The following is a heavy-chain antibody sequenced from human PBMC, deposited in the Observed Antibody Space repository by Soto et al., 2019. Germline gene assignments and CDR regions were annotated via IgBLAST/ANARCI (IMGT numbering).Heavy chain of an antibody. Sequence: QGHLVQSGAEVKKPGATVKVSCEASGYIFVRYGLSWVRQAPGQGLEWMGWINTYNGDTDYAQEVQGRVTMTIDTSSNTAYMELRNLRSDDTAVYYCARNAQFTDNFSFDFWGQGTLVTVSS. CDR3: ARNAQFTDNFSFDF. V-gene: IGHV1-18*01. CDR1: GYIFVRYG. D-gene: IGHD3-9*01. J-gene: IGHJ4*02. CDR2: INTYNGDT.